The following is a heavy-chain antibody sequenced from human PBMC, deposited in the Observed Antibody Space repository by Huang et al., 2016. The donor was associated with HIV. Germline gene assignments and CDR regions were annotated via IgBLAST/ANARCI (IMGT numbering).Heavy chain of an antibody. V-gene: IGHV3-48*01. D-gene: IGHD2-8*01. CDR3: ARASEWQEHFDY. J-gene: IGHJ4*02. CDR1: GFTFSDYS. CDR2: ITNGSSIT. Sequence: EVQLVESGGGLVQPGGSLRLSCVGSGFTFSDYSMNWVRLTPGKGLEWLSYITNGSSITFYADSVKGRFTISRDNGKKSLFLQMNSLRVEDTGVYYCARASEWQEHFDYWGQGALVTVSS.